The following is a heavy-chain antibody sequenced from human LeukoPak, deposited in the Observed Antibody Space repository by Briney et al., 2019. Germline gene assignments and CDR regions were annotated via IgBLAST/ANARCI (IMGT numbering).Heavy chain of an antibody. CDR2: IYTSGTT. D-gene: IGHD6-19*01. J-gene: IGHJ4*02. CDR3: AKDSSGFVY. CDR1: GGSINNYY. V-gene: IGHV4-4*07. Sequence: SETLSLTCTVSGGSINNYYWSWIRQPAGKGLEWIGRIYTSGTTNYNPSLMRRVTMSVDTSKSQFSLKLSSVTAADTAVYYCAKDSSGFVYWGQGTLVTVSS.